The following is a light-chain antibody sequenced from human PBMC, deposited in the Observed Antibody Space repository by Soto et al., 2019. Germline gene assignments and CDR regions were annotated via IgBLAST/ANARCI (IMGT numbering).Light chain of an antibody. CDR1: SSDVGGYNY. CDR2: EVN. J-gene: IGLJ3*02. V-gene: IGLV2-14*01. CDR3: SAYTARSTLV. Sequence: QSVLTQPPSASGSPGQSVAISCTGTSSDVGGYNYVSWYQQHPGKAPKLMIYEVNKRPSGISSRFSGSRSGNTASLTISGLQPEDEGDYYCSAYTARSTLVFGGGTKLTVL.